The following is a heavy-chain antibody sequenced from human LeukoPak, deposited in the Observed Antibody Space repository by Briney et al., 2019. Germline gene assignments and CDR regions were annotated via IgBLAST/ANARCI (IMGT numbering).Heavy chain of an antibody. Sequence: ASVKVSCKASDYTFTSYGINWVRQAPGQGLEWMGWISAYNGNTNYPQKLQGRVTMTTDTSTTTAYMELRSLRSDDTAVYYCARDLGYCSGGSCPLGMDVWGQGTTVTVSS. CDR2: ISAYNGNT. CDR3: ARDLGYCSGGSCPLGMDV. CDR1: DYTFTSYG. V-gene: IGHV1-18*01. D-gene: IGHD2-15*01. J-gene: IGHJ6*02.